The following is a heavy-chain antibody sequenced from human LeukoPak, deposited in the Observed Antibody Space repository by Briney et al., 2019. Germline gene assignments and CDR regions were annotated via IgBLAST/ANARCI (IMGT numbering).Heavy chain of an antibody. V-gene: IGHV4-59*01. CDR3: ARGCSGGSCYSLDAFDI. D-gene: IGHD2-15*01. CDR1: GGSISSYS. J-gene: IGHJ3*02. CDR2: IFYSGST. Sequence: SETLSLTCTVSGGSISSYSWSWIRQPPGKGLEWIGNIFYSGSTNYNPSLKNRVTISADTSKNQFSLKLSSVTAADTAVYYCARGCSGGSCYSLDAFDIWGQGTMVTVSS.